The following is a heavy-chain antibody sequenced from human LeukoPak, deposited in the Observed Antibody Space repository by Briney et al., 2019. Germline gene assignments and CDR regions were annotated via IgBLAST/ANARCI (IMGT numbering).Heavy chain of an antibody. CDR2: INHSGST. CDR1: GGSFSGYY. Sequence: SETLSLTCAVYGGSFSGYYWSWIRQPPGKGLEWIGEINHSGSTNYNPSLKSRVTMSVDTSQKQFSLRLTSVRAADTAVYYCARGRYLTTLGGAAAGFLDYWGQGTVVTVSP. CDR3: ARGRYLTTLGGAAAGFLDY. V-gene: IGHV4-34*01. J-gene: IGHJ4*02. D-gene: IGHD6-13*01.